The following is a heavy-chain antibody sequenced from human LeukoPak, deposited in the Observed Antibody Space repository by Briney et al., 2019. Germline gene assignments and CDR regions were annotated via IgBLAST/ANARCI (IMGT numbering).Heavy chain of an antibody. CDR3: ARRDYYFYYMDV. CDR1: GGSISSNY. J-gene: IGHJ6*03. CDR2: IYSSGST. Sequence: SETLSLTCSVSGGSISSNYWSWIRQPPGKGLEWIGYIYSSGSTNYNPSLKSRVTISEDTSKNQFSLKVSSVTAADTAVYYCARRDYYFYYMDVWGKGTTVTVSS. V-gene: IGHV4-4*09.